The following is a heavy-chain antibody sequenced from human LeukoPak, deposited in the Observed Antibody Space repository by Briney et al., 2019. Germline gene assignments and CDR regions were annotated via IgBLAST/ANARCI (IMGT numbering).Heavy chain of an antibody. CDR3: ASGTTGTNSYFDY. CDR1: GGSFSGYY. D-gene: IGHD1-1*01. Sequence: SETLSLTCAVYGGSFSGYYWSWIRQPPGKGLEWIGEINHSGSTNYNPSLKSRITISVDTSKNQFSLKLSSVTAADTAVYYCASGTTGTNSYFDYWGQGTLVTVSS. J-gene: IGHJ4*02. CDR2: INHSGST. V-gene: IGHV4-34*01.